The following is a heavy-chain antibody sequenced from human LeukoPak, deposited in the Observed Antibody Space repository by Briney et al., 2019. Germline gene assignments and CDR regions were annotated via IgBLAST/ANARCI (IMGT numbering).Heavy chain of an antibody. V-gene: IGHV1-69*04. D-gene: IGHD2-2*01. J-gene: IGHJ5*02. CDR2: IIPILGIA. Sequence: GASVKASCKASGGTFSSYTISWVRQAPGQGLEWMGRIIPILGIANYAQKFQGRVTITADKSTSTAYMELSSLRSEDTAVYYCARDDPITCSSTSCYENWFDPWGQGTLVTVSS. CDR3: ARDDPITCSSTSCYENWFDP. CDR1: GGTFSSYT.